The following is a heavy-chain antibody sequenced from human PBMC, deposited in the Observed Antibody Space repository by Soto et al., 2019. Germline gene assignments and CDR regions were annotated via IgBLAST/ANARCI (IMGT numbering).Heavy chain of an antibody. CDR2: IYYSGTT. Sequence: SETLSLTCTVSGGSISSYYWSWIRQPPGKGLEWIGYIYYSGTTNYNPSLKSRVTLSVDTSKNQLSLKLSSVTAADTAVYYCAREVGATGFDYWGQGTLVTVS. CDR3: AREVGATGFDY. CDR1: GGSISSYY. V-gene: IGHV4-59*12. D-gene: IGHD1-26*01. J-gene: IGHJ4*02.